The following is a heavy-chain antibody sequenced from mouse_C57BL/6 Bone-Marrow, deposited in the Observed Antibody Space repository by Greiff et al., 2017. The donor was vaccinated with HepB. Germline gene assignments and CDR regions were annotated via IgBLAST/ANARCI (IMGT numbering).Heavy chain of an antibody. D-gene: IGHD2-3*01. CDR2: ILPGSGST. V-gene: IGHV1-9*01. CDR3: ARTRWLLRRLRPRRAMDY. J-gene: IGHJ4*01. Sequence: QVQLQQSGAELMKPGASVKLSCKATGYTFTGYWIEWVKQRPGHGLEWIGEILPGSGSTNYNEKFKGKATFTAESSSNTAYMQLSSLTTEDSAIYDCARTRWLLRRLRPRRAMDYWGQGTSVTVSS. CDR1: GYTFTGYW.